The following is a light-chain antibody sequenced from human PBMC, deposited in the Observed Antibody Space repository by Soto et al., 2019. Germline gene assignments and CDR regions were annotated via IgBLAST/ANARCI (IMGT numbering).Light chain of an antibody. CDR2: EVS. J-gene: IGLJ1*01. CDR1: SSDVGGYNY. V-gene: IGLV2-8*01. CDR3: SSYAGSNTPYV. Sequence: QSALTQPPSASGYPGQSVTISCTGTSSDVGGYNYVSWYQQHPGKAPKLMIFEVSKRPSGVPDRLSGSKSGNTASLTGSGLQAEDEADYYCSSYAGSNTPYVFGTGTKVTVL.